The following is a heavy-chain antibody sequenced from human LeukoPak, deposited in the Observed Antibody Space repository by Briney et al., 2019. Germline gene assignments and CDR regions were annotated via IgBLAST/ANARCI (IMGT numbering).Heavy chain of an antibody. V-gene: IGHV1-2*02. CDR1: GYTFTDYF. CDR3: ARPLVGATGFDY. J-gene: IGHJ4*02. Sequence: AASVKVSCKASGYTFTDYFMHWVRQAPGQGLEWMGWINPNSGGTNYAQRFQGRVTMTRDTSTSTAYMELRSLRSDDTAVYYCARPLVGATGFDYWGQGTLVTVSS. CDR2: INPNSGGT. D-gene: IGHD1-26*01.